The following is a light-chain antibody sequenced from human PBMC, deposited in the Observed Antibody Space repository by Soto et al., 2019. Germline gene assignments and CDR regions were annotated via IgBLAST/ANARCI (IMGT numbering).Light chain of an antibody. CDR2: DAS. CDR3: QQYNNWPRT. CDR1: QSVSIS. V-gene: IGKV3D-15*01. J-gene: IGKJ1*01. Sequence: MTQSPSTLSASVGDRVTITCRASQSVSISLAWYQQKPGQAPRLLIYDASNWHSGIPARFTGSGSGTDFNLTISSLEPEDFAVYYCQQYNNWPRTFGQGTKVDIK.